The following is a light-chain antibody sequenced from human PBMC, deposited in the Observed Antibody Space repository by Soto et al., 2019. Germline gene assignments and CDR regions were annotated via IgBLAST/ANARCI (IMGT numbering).Light chain of an antibody. V-gene: IGKV1-27*01. J-gene: IGKJ3*01. CDR2: AAS. CDR3: QKYNSALFT. Sequence: DIQMTQSPSSLSASVGDRVTITCRASQGISNYLGWYQQKPGKVPKLLIYAASTLQSGVPSRFSGSGSGTDLTLTISSLQPQDVATYYCQKYNSALFTFGPGTKVNIK. CDR1: QGISNY.